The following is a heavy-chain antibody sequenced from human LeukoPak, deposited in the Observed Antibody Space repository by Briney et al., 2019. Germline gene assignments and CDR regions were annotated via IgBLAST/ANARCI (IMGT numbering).Heavy chain of an antibody. CDR3: ARWGSGWFDP. J-gene: IGHJ5*02. CDR1: GGSISSYY. V-gene: IGHV4-59*01. D-gene: IGHD2-15*01. CDR2: IYYSGST. Sequence: PSETLSLTCTVSGGSISSYYWSGIRQPPGKGLEWIGYIYYSGSTNYNPSLKSRVTISVDTSKNQFSLKLSSVTAADTAVYYCARWGSGWFDPWGQGTLVTVSS.